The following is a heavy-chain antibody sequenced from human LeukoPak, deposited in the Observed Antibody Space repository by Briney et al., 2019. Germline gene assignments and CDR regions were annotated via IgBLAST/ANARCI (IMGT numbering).Heavy chain of an antibody. Sequence: GGPLRLSCAASGFSFSSYTMHWIRQAPGKGLEWVSSISGSNSYIFYADSVKGRFTVSRDNAKDSLYLQMNSLRAEDTAVYYCARALTTLTYEGYWGQGTLVTVSS. D-gene: IGHD1-1*01. V-gene: IGHV3-21*01. CDR1: GFSFSSYT. CDR3: ARALTTLTYEGY. CDR2: ISGSNSYI. J-gene: IGHJ4*02.